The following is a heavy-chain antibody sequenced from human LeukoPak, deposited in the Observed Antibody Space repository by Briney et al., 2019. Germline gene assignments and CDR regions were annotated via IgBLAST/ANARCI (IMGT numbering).Heavy chain of an antibody. CDR2: INPNSGGT. CDR1: GYTFTGYY. CDR3: ARDLDCRMRDAPGIDY. Sequence: LGASVKLSCKASGYTFTGYYMHWVRQAPGQGLEWMGWINPNSGGTNYAQKFQGRVTMTRDTSISTAYMELSRLRSDDTAVYYCARDLDCRMRDAPGIDYWGQGNLVIVTA. J-gene: IGHJ4*02. D-gene: IGHD1-1*01. V-gene: IGHV1-2*03.